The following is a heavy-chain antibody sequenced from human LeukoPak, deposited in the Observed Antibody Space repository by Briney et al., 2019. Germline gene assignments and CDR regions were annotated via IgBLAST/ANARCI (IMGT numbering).Heavy chain of an antibody. CDR2: ITTKRSNYAT. D-gene: IGHD3-22*01. Sequence: GGSLRLSCTASVFTFCDSDTHWVRQASGKGLEWVGRITTKRSNYATAYTASVKGRFTISRHDSENTAYLQMNSLKTEDTALYYCTTYRSGYYWGQGTLVTVSS. CDR1: VFTFCDSD. J-gene: IGHJ4*02. CDR3: TTYRSGYY. V-gene: IGHV3-73*01.